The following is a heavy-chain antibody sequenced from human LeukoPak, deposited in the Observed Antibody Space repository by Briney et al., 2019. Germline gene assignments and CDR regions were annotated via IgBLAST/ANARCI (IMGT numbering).Heavy chain of an antibody. Sequence: GGSLRLSCAASGFTFSDYYMSWIRQAPGKGLEWVSYISSSGSTIYYADSVKGRFTISRDNAKNSLYLQMNSLSAEDTAVYYCARHYDFWSGYEYYFDYWGQGTLVTVSS. D-gene: IGHD3-3*01. CDR2: ISSSGSTI. CDR1: GFTFSDYY. J-gene: IGHJ4*02. CDR3: ARHYDFWSGYEYYFDY. V-gene: IGHV3-11*01.